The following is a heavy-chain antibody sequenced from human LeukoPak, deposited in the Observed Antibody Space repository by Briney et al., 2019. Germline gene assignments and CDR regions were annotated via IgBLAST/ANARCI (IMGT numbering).Heavy chain of an antibody. V-gene: IGHV1-69*06. CDR2: IIPIFGTA. CDR3: ARVDTAMAYNWFDP. CDR1: GGTFSSYA. J-gene: IGHJ5*02. Sequence: GASVKVSCKASGGTFSSYAISGVRQAPGQGLEWMGGIIPIFGTANYAQKFQGRVTITADKSTSTAYMELSSLRSEDTAVYYCARVDTAMAYNWFDPWGQGTLVTVSP. D-gene: IGHD5-18*01.